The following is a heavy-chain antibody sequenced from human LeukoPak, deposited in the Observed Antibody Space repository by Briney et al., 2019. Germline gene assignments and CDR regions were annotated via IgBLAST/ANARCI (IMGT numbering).Heavy chain of an antibody. CDR2: IYHSGIT. Sequence: SETLSLTCTVSGGSISSGENYWSWIRQPPGKGLEWIGYIYHSGITYYNPSLKGRLTISIDTSKNQSSLKRRSVTVADTAVYYCARTDLIGSFDLWGRGTLVTVSS. V-gene: IGHV4-30-4*01. CDR3: ARTDLIGSFDL. CDR1: GGSISSGENY. D-gene: IGHD2-8*01. J-gene: IGHJ2*01.